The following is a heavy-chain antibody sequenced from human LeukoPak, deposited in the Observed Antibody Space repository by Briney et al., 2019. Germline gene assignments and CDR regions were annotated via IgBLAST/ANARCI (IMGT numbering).Heavy chain of an antibody. CDR1: GFTFSTYN. D-gene: IGHD5-18*01. J-gene: IGHJ4*02. Sequence: GGSLRLSCAASGFTFSTYNMNWVRQAPGKGLEWVSFISSSSSYMYYADSVKGRFTISRDNAKNSLYLQMSSLSADDTAVYYCARATYSYGSYYSDYWGQGTLVTVSS. V-gene: IGHV3-21*01. CDR2: ISSSSSYM. CDR3: ARATYSYGSYYSDY.